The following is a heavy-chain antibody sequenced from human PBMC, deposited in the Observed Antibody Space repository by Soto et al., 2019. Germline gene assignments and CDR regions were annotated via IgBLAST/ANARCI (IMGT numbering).Heavy chain of an antibody. V-gene: IGHV4-31*03. CDR1: GTSLTSGSYY. CDR3: ASGLLWCRGGSYFDF. D-gene: IGHD2-2*01. J-gene: IGHJ4*02. CDR2: IHYTGNT. Sequence: QVQLQDSGPGLVKSSQTLSLTCSVSGTSLTSGSYYWNWIRQRPGKGLQWIGNIHYTGNTNYNPSLKSRVTLSVDTSKSQFSLKLTSVTAADTAVYYGASGLLWCRGGSYFDFWGQGSLVTVSS.